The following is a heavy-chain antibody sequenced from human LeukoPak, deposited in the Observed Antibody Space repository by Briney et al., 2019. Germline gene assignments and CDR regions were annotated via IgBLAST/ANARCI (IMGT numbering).Heavy chain of an antibody. CDR1: GFSFSAYW. V-gene: IGHV3-7*01. CDR2: INPAGSET. CDR3: ARFGYVAAVDV. J-gene: IGHJ4*02. D-gene: IGHD2-15*01. Sequence: GGSLRLSCAASGFSFSAYWMTWVRQAPGTGLEWVADINPAGSETYYVDPVKGRFSISRDNAKNLVYLQMNSLRVEDTAVYHCARFGYVAAVDVWGQGTPVTVSS.